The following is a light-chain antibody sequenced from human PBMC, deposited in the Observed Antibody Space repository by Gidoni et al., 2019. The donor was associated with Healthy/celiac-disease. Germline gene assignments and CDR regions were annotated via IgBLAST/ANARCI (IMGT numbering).Light chain of an antibody. CDR2: DAS. CDR1: QDISNY. CDR3: QQYENLPRPFT. V-gene: IGKV1-33*01. J-gene: IGKJ3*01. Sequence: IHLPPSPSSLSASVGDRVTITCQASQDISNYLKWYQQKPGKAPKLLIYDASNLETGVPSRVRGSGSGTELTFTISSLKQEDIATYDCQQYENLPRPFTFGPGTKVDIK.